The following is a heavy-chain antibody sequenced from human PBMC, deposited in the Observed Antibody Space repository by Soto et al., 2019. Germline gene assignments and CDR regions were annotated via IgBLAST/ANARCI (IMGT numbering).Heavy chain of an antibody. CDR3: ATDRVAFDM. D-gene: IGHD3-22*01. V-gene: IGHV1-2*02. Sequence: ASVKVSCKASGYMSTGYYIHWVRQAPGQGLEWMGWINPKSGGTKYAEKFQGRVSMTGDTSTATAYMELSSLRSDDTAVYYCATDRVAFDMWGQGTKVTVSS. J-gene: IGHJ3*02. CDR1: GYMSTGYY. CDR2: INPKSGGT.